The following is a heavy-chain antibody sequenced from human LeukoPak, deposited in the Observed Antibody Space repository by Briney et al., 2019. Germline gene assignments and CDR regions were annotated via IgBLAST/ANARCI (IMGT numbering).Heavy chain of an antibody. CDR2: ISSSGSTI. CDR1: GFTFSSYE. CDR3: ARDYRNYYDFWSGYSYYFDY. D-gene: IGHD3-3*01. Sequence: GGSLRLSCAASGFTFSSYEMNWVRQAPGKGLEWVSYISSSGSTIYYADSVKGRLTISRDNAKNSLYLQMNSLRAEDTAVYYCARDYRNYYDFWSGYSYYFDYWGQGTLVTVPS. J-gene: IGHJ4*02. V-gene: IGHV3-48*03.